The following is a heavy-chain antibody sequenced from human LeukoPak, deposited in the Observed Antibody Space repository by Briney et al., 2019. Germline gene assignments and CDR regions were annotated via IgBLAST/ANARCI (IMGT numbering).Heavy chain of an antibody. J-gene: IGHJ4*02. V-gene: IGHV3-21*01. Sequence: PGGSLRLSCAASGFTFSDYTMNWVRLAPGKGLEWVSSISGSSNYIYYADSVKGRFTISRGNAKNSLYLQMNSLRAEDTAVYYCAKPYSSSWHPFDYWGQGTLVTVSS. CDR3: AKPYSSSWHPFDY. CDR1: GFTFSDYT. D-gene: IGHD6-13*01. CDR2: ISGSSNYI.